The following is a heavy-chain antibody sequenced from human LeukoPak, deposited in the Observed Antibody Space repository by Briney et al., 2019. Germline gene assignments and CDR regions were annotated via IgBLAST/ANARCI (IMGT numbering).Heavy chain of an antibody. V-gene: IGHV3-20*04. CDR3: AKDTYDFWSGYYTGPHFDY. Sequence: GGSLRLSCAASGFTFDDYGMSWVRHAPGKGPEWVSAINQNGGRTGYADSVKGRLTISRDNSKNTLYLQMNSLRAEDTAVYYCAKDTYDFWSGYYTGPHFDYWGQGTLVTVSS. J-gene: IGHJ4*02. D-gene: IGHD3-3*01. CDR1: GFTFDDYG. CDR2: INQNGGRT.